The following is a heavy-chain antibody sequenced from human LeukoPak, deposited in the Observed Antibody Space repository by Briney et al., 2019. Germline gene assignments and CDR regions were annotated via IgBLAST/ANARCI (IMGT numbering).Heavy chain of an antibody. D-gene: IGHD5-18*01. CDR2: IRYDGSNK. Sequence: GGSLRLSCAASGFTFSSYGMHWVRQAPGKGLEWVAFIRYDGSNKYYADSVKGRFTISRDNSKNTLYLQMNSLRAEDTAVYYCAKDRLGYSYGYFVYWGQGTLVTVSS. V-gene: IGHV3-30*02. CDR1: GFTFSSYG. CDR3: AKDRLGYSYGYFVY. J-gene: IGHJ4*02.